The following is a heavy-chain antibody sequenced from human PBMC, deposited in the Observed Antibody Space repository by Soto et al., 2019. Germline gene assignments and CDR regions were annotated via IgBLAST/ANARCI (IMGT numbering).Heavy chain of an antibody. CDR3: VRTARQGAVAPHWFDR. J-gene: IGHJ5*02. CDR2: VYYTGST. CDR1: GASIRSTDYY. V-gene: IGHV4-30-4*01. D-gene: IGHD2-21*02. Sequence: SETLSLTCTVSGASIRSTDYYWSWIRQAPGKGLEWIGYVYYTGSTYYNPSLMSRLTISVDTAKNQFSLKLTSVTAAETAVYYCVRTARQGAVAPHWFDRWGQGTQVTVSS.